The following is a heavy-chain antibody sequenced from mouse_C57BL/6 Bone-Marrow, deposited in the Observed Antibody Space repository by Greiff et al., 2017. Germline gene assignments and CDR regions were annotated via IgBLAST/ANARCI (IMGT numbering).Heavy chain of an antibody. Sequence: VQLQQSGAELVRPGASVKLSCTASGFNIKDDYMHWVKQRPEQGLEWIGWIDPENGDTEYASKFQGKATIPADTSSNTAYLQLSSLTSEDTAVYYCTTYGYYPWFAYWGQGTLVTVSA. CDR2: IDPENGDT. CDR1: GFNIKDDY. D-gene: IGHD2-3*01. V-gene: IGHV14-4*01. J-gene: IGHJ3*01. CDR3: TTYGYYPWFAY.